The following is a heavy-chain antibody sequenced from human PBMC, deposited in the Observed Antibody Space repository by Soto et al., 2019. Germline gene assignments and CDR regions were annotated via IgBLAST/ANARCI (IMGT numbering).Heavy chain of an antibody. CDR1: GGSFSGYY. CDR3: ARGFGARYCSGGSCYPNAEYFQH. J-gene: IGHJ1*01. D-gene: IGHD2-15*01. CDR2: INHSGST. V-gene: IGHV4-34*01. Sequence: QVQLQQWGAGLLKPSETLSLTCAVYGGSFSGYYWSWIRQPPGKGLEWIGEINHSGSTNYNPSLKSRFTISVDTSKNQFSLKLSSVTAADTAVYYCARGFGARYCSGGSCYPNAEYFQHWGQGTLVTVSS.